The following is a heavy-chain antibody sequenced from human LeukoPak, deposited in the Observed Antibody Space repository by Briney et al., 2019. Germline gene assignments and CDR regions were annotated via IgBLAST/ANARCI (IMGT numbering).Heavy chain of an antibody. CDR2: INHSGST. CDR3: ARGYDFWSGYYHWYYFDY. D-gene: IGHD3-3*01. Sequence: SETLSLTCAVYGGSFSGYYWSWIRQPPGKGLEWIGEINHSGSTNYNPSLKGRVTISVDTSKNQFSLKLSSVTAADTAVYYCARGYDFWSGYYHWYYFDYWGQGTLVTVSS. V-gene: IGHV4-34*01. J-gene: IGHJ4*02. CDR1: GGSFSGYY.